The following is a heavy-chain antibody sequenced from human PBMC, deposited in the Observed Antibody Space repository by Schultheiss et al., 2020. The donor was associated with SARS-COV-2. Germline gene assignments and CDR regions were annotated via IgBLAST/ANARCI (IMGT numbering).Heavy chain of an antibody. CDR1: GFTFSDYS. D-gene: IGHD3-22*01. J-gene: IGHJ6*02. CDR3: AKWGYSSGYYTYYYGLDV. Sequence: GESLKISCAASGFTFSDYSMNWVRQAPGKGLVWVSSISSTSRYIYYADPVKGRFTISRDNAKRSLYLQMNSLRAEDTAVYFCAKWGYSSGYYTYYYGLDVWGQGTTVTVSS. CDR2: ISSTSRYI. V-gene: IGHV3-21*01.